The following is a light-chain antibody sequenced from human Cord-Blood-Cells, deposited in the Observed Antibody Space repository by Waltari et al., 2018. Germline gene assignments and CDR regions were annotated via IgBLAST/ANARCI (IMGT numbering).Light chain of an antibody. Sequence: SYELTQPPSVSVSPGQTARITCPGDSLPKQYAYWYQPKPGQAPVLGIYKDSERPSGIPERFSGSSSGTTVTLTISGVQAEDEADYYCQSADSSGTYWVFGGGTKLTVL. CDR2: KDS. CDR3: QSADSSGTYWV. J-gene: IGLJ3*02. V-gene: IGLV3-25*03. CDR1: SLPKQY.